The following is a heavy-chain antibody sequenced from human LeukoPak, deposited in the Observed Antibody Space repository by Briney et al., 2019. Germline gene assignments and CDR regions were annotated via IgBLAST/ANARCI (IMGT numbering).Heavy chain of an antibody. J-gene: IGHJ4*02. CDR2: ISSSGSTI. Sequence: GGSLRLSCAASGFTFTDYYMSWIRQAPGKGLEWLSYISSSGSTIYYADSVKGRFTISRDNAKNSLYLQMNSLRAEDTAVYYCARARDGYPIGYFDYWGQGTLVTVSS. D-gene: IGHD5-24*01. CDR3: ARARDGYPIGYFDY. V-gene: IGHV3-11*04. CDR1: GFTFTDYY.